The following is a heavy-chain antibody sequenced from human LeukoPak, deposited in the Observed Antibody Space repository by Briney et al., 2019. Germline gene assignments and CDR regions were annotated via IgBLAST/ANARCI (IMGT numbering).Heavy chain of an antibody. Sequence: ASVTVSCKASGYTFTSYGISWVRQAPGQGLEWMGWMSAYNGNTNYAQKLQGRVTMSTDTSTSTAYMELRSLRSDDTAVYYCAREASGTTAGYYYYYMDVWGKGTTVTVSS. V-gene: IGHV1-18*01. D-gene: IGHD1-14*01. CDR2: MSAYNGNT. CDR1: GYTFTSYG. J-gene: IGHJ6*03. CDR3: AREASGTTAGYYYYYMDV.